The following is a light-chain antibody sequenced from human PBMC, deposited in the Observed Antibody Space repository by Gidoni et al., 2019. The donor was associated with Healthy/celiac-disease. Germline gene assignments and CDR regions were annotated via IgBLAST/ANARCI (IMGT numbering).Light chain of an antibody. Sequence: EIVLTQSPATLSLSPGERATLSCRASQSVSSYLAWYQQKPGQAPRLLIYDASNRATGIPARFSGSGSGTDFTLTISSLKPEDFAVYYCQQRSNWPSTFGQXTKLEIK. CDR3: QQRSNWPST. V-gene: IGKV3-11*01. CDR1: QSVSSY. J-gene: IGKJ2*01. CDR2: DAS.